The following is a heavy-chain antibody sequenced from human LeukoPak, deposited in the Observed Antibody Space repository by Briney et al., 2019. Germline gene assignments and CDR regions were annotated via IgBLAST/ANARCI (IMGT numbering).Heavy chain of an antibody. CDR3: AKENSSGWYTGHAFDI. J-gene: IGHJ3*02. CDR2: ISGSGGST. D-gene: IGHD6-19*01. V-gene: IGHV3-23*01. Sequence: PGGSLRLSCAASGSTFSSYAMSWVRQAPGKGLEWVSAISGSGGSTYYADSVKGRFTISRDNSKNTLYLQMKSLRAEDTALYYCAKENSSGWYTGHAFDIWGQGTMVTVSS. CDR1: GSTFSSYA.